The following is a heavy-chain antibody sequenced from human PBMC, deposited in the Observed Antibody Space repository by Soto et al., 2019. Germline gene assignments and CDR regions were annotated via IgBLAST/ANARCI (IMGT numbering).Heavy chain of an antibody. CDR3: AREPRDCRGGSCSITGDAYDI. J-gene: IGHJ3*02. CDR1: GFIVSDTY. V-gene: IGHV3-66*01. Sequence: EVQLVESGGGLVQPGGSLRLSCTASGFIVSDTYVNWVRQAPGKGLEWVSVISNRGDTHYADSVRGRFSFSRDISDNTLHLQMNILSVEDTAVYYCAREPRDCRGGSCSITGDAYDIWGQGTMFTASS. D-gene: IGHD2-15*01. CDR2: ISNRGDT.